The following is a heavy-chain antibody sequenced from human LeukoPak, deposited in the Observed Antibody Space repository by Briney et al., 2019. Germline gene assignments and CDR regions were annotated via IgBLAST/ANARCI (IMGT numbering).Heavy chain of an antibody. CDR3: SKSAGGVGDYYFDY. V-gene: IGHV3-23*01. Sequence: GGSLRLSCAASGFTFSSYAMSWVRQAPGKGLEWVSAISGSGGSTYYAESVKGRFTISRDNSKNTLYLQMNSLRAEDTAVYYCSKSAGGVGDYYFDYWGQGTLVTVSS. J-gene: IGHJ4*02. CDR1: GFTFSSYA. D-gene: IGHD2-8*01. CDR2: ISGSGGST.